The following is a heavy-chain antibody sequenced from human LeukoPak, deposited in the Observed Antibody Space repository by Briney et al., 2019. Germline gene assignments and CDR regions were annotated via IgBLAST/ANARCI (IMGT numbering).Heavy chain of an antibody. CDR1: GYSISSSYY. CDR3: ARQVYYYYYYMDV. J-gene: IGHJ6*03. CDR2: IYHSGST. Sequence: PSETLSLTCAVSGYSISSSYYWGWIRQPPGKGLEWIGSIYHSGSTYYNPSLKSRVIYSADTSRNQFSLKLSSVTAADTAVYYCARQVYYYYYYMDVWGKGTTVTVSS. V-gene: IGHV4-38-2*01.